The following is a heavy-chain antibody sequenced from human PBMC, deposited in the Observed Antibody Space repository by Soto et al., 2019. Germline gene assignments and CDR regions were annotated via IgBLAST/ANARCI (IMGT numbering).Heavy chain of an antibody. CDR2: IIPIFGTA. Sequence: SVKVSCKASGGTFSSYAISWVRQAPGQGLEWMGGIIPIFGTASYAQKFQGRVTITADESTSTAYMELSSLRSEDTAVYYCARVKPTTVVTPYYYYGMDVWGQGTTVTVSS. D-gene: IGHD4-17*01. J-gene: IGHJ6*02. CDR1: GGTFSSYA. CDR3: ARVKPTTVVTPYYYYGMDV. V-gene: IGHV1-69*13.